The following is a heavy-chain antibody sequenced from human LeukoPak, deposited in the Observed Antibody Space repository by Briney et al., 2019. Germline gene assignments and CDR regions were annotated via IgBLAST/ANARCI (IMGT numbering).Heavy chain of an antibody. D-gene: IGHD3-22*01. J-gene: IGHJ4*02. CDR3: ARVRRTMIVVVKEGREDY. CDR2: ISAYNGNT. CDR1: GYTFTSYG. Sequence: ASVKVSCKASGYTFTSYGISWVRQAPGQGLEWMGWISAYNGNTNYAQKLRGRVTMTTDTSTSTAYMELRSLRSDDTAVYYCARVRRTMIVVVKEGREDYWGQGTLVTVSS. V-gene: IGHV1-18*01.